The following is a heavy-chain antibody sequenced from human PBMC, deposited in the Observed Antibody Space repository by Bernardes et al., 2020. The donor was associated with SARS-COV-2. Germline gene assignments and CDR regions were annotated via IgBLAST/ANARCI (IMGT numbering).Heavy chain of an antibody. V-gene: IGHV1-24*01. CDR1: GYTLTELS. CDR3: ATDQRYYDILTGRTYYYGMDV. D-gene: IGHD3-9*01. CDR2: FDPEDGET. Sequence: ASVKVSCKVSGYTLTELSMHWVRQAPGKGLECMGGFDPEDGETIYAQKFQGRVTMTEDTSTDTAYMELSSLRSEDTAVYYCATDQRYYDILTGRTYYYGMDVWGQGTTVTVSS. J-gene: IGHJ6*02.